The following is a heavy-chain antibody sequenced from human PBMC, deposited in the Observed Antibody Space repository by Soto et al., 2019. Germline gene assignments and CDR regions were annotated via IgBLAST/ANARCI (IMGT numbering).Heavy chain of an antibody. J-gene: IGHJ4*02. Sequence: PGGTLSLSCAASVFTFKSYGMDWFRQAPGKVLEWVAVISYDGNNKYYADSVKGRFTISRDIPKNTLYLQLNSLRAEDTAVYYCAKEGLYKTLDYWGQGTLVTVSS. D-gene: IGHD1-1*01. CDR1: VFTFKSYG. CDR2: ISYDGNNK. CDR3: AKEGLYKTLDY. V-gene: IGHV3-30*18.